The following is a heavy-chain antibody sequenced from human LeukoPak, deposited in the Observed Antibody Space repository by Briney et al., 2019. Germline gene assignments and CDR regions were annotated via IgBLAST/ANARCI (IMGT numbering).Heavy chain of an antibody. Sequence: SQTLSLTCAISGESVSSTGASWNWIRQSPSIGLEWLGRTYYRSKWYYEYALSVQSRIIVAPDTSKNQFSLQLNSVTPEDTAVYYCVRGNYNFDYWGQGSLVTVSS. CDR1: GESVSSTGAS. J-gene: IGHJ4*02. CDR2: TYYRSKWYY. V-gene: IGHV6-1*01. D-gene: IGHD5-24*01. CDR3: VRGNYNFDY.